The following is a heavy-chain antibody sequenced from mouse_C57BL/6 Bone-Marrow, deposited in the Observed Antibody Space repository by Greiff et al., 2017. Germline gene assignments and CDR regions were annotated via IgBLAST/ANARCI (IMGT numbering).Heavy chain of an antibody. D-gene: IGHD2-4*01. V-gene: IGHV5-6*01. CDR3: AIKDMITLSPKDY. J-gene: IGHJ4*01. CDR1: GFTFSSYG. CDR2: ISSGGSYT. Sequence: EVKLVESGGDLVKPGGSLKLSCAASGFTFSSYGMSWVRQAPDKRLEWVATISSGGSYTYYPDSVKGRFTISRDNAKNTLYLQMSSLKSEDTAMYNCAIKDMITLSPKDYWERGTAVTVSS.